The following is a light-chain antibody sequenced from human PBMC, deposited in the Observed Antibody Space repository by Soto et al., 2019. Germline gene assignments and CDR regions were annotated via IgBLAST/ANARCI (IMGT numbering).Light chain of an antibody. CDR3: QQYYSTLRT. V-gene: IGKV4-1*01. CDR1: QSVLYSSNNKNY. CDR2: WAS. J-gene: IGKJ1*01. Sequence: DIVMTQSPDSLAVSLGERATINCKSSQSVLYSSNNKNYLAWYQQKPGQPPKLLIYWASTRESGVPDRFSGSGSGTDFTLTISSLQAEDVAVYYCQQYYSTLRTF.